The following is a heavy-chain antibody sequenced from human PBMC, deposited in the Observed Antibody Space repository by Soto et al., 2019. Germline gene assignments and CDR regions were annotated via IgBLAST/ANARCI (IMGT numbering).Heavy chain of an antibody. J-gene: IGHJ4*02. D-gene: IGHD3-22*01. CDR3: VRGPLDSSASL. CDR1: GFTFSGYW. V-gene: IGHV3-7*01. Sequence: GSLRLSCVASGFTFSGYWMSWVRQAPGKGLEWVATIKHDGSESHCVDSVKGRFTISRDNARNSLYLQMNRLRAEDTAVFFCVRGPLDSSASLWCPAPLVTLST. CDR2: IKHDGSES.